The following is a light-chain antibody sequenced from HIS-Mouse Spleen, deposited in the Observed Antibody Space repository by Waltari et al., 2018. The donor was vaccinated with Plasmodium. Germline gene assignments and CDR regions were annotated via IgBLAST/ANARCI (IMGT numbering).Light chain of an antibody. J-gene: IGLJ1*01. CDR2: EVY. CDR1: RSDVGGYNY. Sequence: QSALTQPPSASGSPGQSVTISCPGTRSDVGGYNYVSWYQQHPGKAPKLMIYEVYKRPSGVPDRFSGSKSGNTASLTVSGLQAEDEADYYCSSYAGSNNFVFGTGTKVTVL. CDR3: SSYAGSNNFV. V-gene: IGLV2-8*01.